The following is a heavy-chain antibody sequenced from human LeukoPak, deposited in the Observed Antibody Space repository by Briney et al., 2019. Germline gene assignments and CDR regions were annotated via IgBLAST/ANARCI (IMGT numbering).Heavy chain of an antibody. CDR1: GGSISSYY. CDR2: TYYSGST. J-gene: IGHJ3*02. CDR3: AREERSYYGSGSYSPGAFDI. Sequence: SETLSLTCTVSGGSISSYYWSWIRQPPGKGLEWIGYTYYSGSTNYNPSLKSRVTISVDTSKNQFSLKLSSVTAADTAVYYCAREERSYYGSGSYSPGAFDIWGQGTMVTVSS. V-gene: IGHV4-59*01. D-gene: IGHD3-10*01.